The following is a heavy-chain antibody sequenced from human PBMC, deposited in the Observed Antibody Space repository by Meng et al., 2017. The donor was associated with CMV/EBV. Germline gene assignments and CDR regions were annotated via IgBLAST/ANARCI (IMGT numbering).Heavy chain of an antibody. Sequence: ASVKVSCKASGYTFTGYYMHWVRQAPGQGLEWMGWINPNSGGTNYAQQFQGRVTMTRDTSISTAYMELSRLRSNDTAVYYCARAWGGETRIGDYYGMDVWGQGTTVTVSS. V-gene: IGHV1-2*02. J-gene: IGHJ6*02. D-gene: IGHD7-27*01. CDR3: ARAWGGETRIGDYYGMDV. CDR2: INPNSGGT. CDR1: GYTFTGYY.